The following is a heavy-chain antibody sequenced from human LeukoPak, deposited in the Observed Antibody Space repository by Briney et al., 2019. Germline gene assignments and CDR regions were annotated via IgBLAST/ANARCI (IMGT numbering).Heavy chain of an antibody. CDR1: GFTFSGDV. V-gene: IGHV3-30*02. J-gene: IGHJ3*02. CDR2: IGHNGSSK. CDR3: AKGLVRGSIGDAFDI. Sequence: GGSLRLSCAPSGFTFSGDVTHTVPHAPGEGRWRGAFIGHNGSSKYYADSVKGRFTISRDNSKNTLYLQMNSLRAEGTAVYYCAKGLVRGSIGDAFDIWGQGTMVTVSS. D-gene: IGHD3-10*01.